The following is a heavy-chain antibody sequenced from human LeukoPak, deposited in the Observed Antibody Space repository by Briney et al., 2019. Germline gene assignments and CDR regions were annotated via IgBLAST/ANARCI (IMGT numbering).Heavy chain of an antibody. CDR3: ARQVVAVAGTGYFDY. J-gene: IGHJ4*02. D-gene: IGHD6-19*01. V-gene: IGHV4-39*01. CDR1: TFSRYA. CDR2: IYYSGST. Sequence: TFSRYAMSWVRQAPGKGLEWIGSIYYSGSTYYNASLKSRGTISVDTSKNQFSLKLNSVTAADTAVYFCARQVVAVAGTGYFDYWGQGTLVTVSS.